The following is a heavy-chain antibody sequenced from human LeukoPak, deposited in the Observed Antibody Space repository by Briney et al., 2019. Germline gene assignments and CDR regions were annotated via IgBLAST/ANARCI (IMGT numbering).Heavy chain of an antibody. D-gene: IGHD4-17*01. J-gene: IGHJ3*02. CDR3: ARHDYGDYLDAFDI. CDR1: GFTFDDYG. V-gene: IGHV3-66*04. CDR2: VYSDGST. Sequence: GGSLRLSCAASGFTFDDYGMSWVRQAPGKGLEWVSGVYSDGSTYYADSVKGRFTISRDNSKNTPYLQMNSLRAEDTAVYYCARHDYGDYLDAFDIWGQGTMVTVSS.